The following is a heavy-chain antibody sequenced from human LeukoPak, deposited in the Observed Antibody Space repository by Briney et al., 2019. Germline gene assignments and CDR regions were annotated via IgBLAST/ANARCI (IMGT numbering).Heavy chain of an antibody. Sequence: GGSLRLSCAASGFNFPDYYMTWIRQAPGKGPEWLSYISGGSSDTSCADSVKGRFTISRDNAKNSLYLEMNNLRADDTAVYYCARRGTTYCTVDSRNPNWLDPWGRGTLVTVSS. V-gene: IGHV3-11*03. D-gene: IGHD2-8*02. CDR2: ISGGSSDT. CDR1: GFNFPDYY. J-gene: IGHJ5*02. CDR3: ARRGTTYCTVDSRNPNWLDP.